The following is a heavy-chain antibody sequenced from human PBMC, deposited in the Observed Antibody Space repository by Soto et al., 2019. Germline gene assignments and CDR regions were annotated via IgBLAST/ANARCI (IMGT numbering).Heavy chain of an antibody. D-gene: IGHD5-12*01. Sequence: ASVKVSCKASGGTFSNYAINWVRQAPGQGLEWMGGIIPIFGTANYAQKFQGRVTITADESTSTAYLDLSSLRSEDTAVYYCARPVEMATISRSYLFYWGQGTLVTSPQ. CDR2: IIPIFGTA. J-gene: IGHJ4*02. CDR3: ARPVEMATISRSYLFY. CDR1: GGTFSNYA. V-gene: IGHV1-69*13.